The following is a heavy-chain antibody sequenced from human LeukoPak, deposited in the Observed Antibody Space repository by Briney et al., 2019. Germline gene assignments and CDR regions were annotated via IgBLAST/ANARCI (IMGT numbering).Heavy chain of an antibody. D-gene: IGHD5-18*01. V-gene: IGHV4-30-4*01. CDR1: GGSISSGDYY. CDR3: ARDHKLPGKQLWFYAFHI. Sequence: SQTLSLTCTVSGGSISSGDYYWSWIRQPPGKGLEWIGYIYYSGSTYYNPSLKSRVTISVDTSKNQFSLKLSSVTAADTAVYYCARDHKLPGKQLWFYAFHIWGQGTMITVSS. J-gene: IGHJ3*02. CDR2: IYYSGST.